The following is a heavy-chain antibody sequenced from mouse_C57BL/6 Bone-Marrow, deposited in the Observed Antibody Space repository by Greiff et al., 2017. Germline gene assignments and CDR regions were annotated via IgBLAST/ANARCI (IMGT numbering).Heavy chain of an antibody. CDR2: IYPRDGST. D-gene: IGHD1-1*01. CDR3: ARDYGSSYWYFDV. CDR1: GYTFTSYD. J-gene: IGHJ1*03. Sequence: VQLVESGPELVKPGASVKLSCKASGYTFTSYDINWVQQRPGQGLEWIGWIYPRDGSTKYNEKFKGKATLTVDTSSSTAYMELHSLTSEDSAVYFCARDYGSSYWYFDVWGTGTTGTGSS. V-gene: IGHV1-85*01.